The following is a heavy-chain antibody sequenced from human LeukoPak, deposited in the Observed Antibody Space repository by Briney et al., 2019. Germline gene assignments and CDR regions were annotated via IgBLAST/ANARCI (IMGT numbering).Heavy chain of an antibody. CDR3: ARHRIMATIGASLDP. CDR1: GYSFTSYW. J-gene: IGHJ5*02. D-gene: IGHD5-12*01. CDR2: IYPGDSDT. V-gene: IGHV5-51*01. Sequence: GEPLKIPCNGSGYSFTSYWIGWVRQMPGKGLEWMGIIYPGDSDTRYSPSFQGQVTISADKAISTAYLQWSSLKASDTAMYYCARHRIMATIGASLDPWGQGTLVTVS.